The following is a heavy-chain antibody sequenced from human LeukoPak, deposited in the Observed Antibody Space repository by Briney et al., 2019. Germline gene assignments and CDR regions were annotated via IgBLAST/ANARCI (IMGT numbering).Heavy chain of an antibody. Sequence: GGSLRLSCAASGFTFSSYAMSWVRQAPGKGLEWVSAISGSGGSTYYADSVKGRFTISRDNSKNTLYLQMNSLRAEDTAVYYCAKDLVGFGELLSDFDYWGQGTLVTVSS. D-gene: IGHD3-10*01. J-gene: IGHJ4*02. CDR2: ISGSGGST. CDR3: AKDLVGFGELLSDFDY. V-gene: IGHV3-23*01. CDR1: GFTFSSYA.